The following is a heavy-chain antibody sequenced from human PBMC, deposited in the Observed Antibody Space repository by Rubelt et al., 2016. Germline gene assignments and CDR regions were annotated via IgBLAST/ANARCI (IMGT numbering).Heavy chain of an antibody. CDR2: IKSRGDRT. J-gene: IGHJ4*02. D-gene: IGHD6-6*01. V-gene: IGHV1-46*01. Sequence: QVQLVQSGAEVKKPGASVRVSCKASGYTFTDYHIPWVRQAPGQGLEWMGIIKSRGDRTLYPPKFKGRTTVTRDTSTTTVYMALSSLRSEDTAVYYCARERPSACNFDCWGQGTPVIVSS. CDR3: ARERPSACNFDC. CDR1: GYTFTDYH.